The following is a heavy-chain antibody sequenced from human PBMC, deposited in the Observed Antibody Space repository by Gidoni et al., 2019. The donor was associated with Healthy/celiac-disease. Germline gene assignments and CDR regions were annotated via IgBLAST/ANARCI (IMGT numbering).Heavy chain of an antibody. V-gene: IGHV3-21*01. CDR3: ARDREDGGNCNPYAFDI. CDR2: ISSSSSYI. D-gene: IGHD2-15*01. Sequence: EVQLVDSGGGLVKPGGSLRLSCAASGFPFSSSSMNWVRQAPGKGLEWVSSISSSSSYIYYADSVKGRFTISRDNAKNSLYLQMNSLRAEDTAVYYCARDREDGGNCNPYAFDIWGQGTMVTVSS. J-gene: IGHJ3*02. CDR1: GFPFSSSS.